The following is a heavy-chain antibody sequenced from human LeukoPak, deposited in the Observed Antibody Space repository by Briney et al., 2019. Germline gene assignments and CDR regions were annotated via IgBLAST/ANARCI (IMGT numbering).Heavy chain of an antibody. D-gene: IGHD3-10*01. J-gene: IGHJ4*02. Sequence: GGSLRLSCAASGFTFSSYWMHWVRQAPGKGLVWVSRMNSDGTSTTYADSVKGRFTISRDNAKNTLYLQMNSLRAEDTAVYYCAREGYYYGSGSYTDWGQGTLVTVSS. CDR2: MNSDGTST. CDR3: AREGYYYGSGSYTD. CDR1: GFTFSSYW. V-gene: IGHV3-74*01.